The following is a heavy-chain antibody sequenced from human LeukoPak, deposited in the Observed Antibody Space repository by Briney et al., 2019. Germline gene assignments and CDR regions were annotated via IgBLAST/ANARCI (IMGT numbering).Heavy chain of an antibody. V-gene: IGHV3-7*03. J-gene: IGHJ4*02. CDR3: ARDNPPDY. CDR2: IKQDGSEK. CDR1: GFTFSSYA. Sequence: GGSLRLSCAASGFTFSSYAMSWVRQAPGKGLEWVANIKQDGSEKSYVEYVRGRFTISRDNAKNSLYLQLNSLRAEDTALYYCARDNPPDYWGQGTLVTVSS.